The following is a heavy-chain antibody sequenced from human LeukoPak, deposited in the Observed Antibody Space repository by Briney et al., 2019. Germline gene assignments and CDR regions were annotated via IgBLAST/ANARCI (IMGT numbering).Heavy chain of an antibody. CDR2: ISYGNSE. D-gene: IGHD2-15*01. Sequence: GGSLRLSCAASGFSFSSHTMHWVRQAPGRGLEWVAVISYGNSEYYADSVKGRFTISRDSSKNTLSLQMNSLRTEDTALYYCARQMVVAAIWRYFDYWGQGTLVTVSS. J-gene: IGHJ4*02. CDR1: GFSFSSHT. CDR3: ARQMVVAAIWRYFDY. V-gene: IGHV3-30-3*01.